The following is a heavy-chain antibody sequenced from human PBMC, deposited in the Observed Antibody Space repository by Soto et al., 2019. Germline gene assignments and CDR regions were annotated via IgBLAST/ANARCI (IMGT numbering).Heavy chain of an antibody. V-gene: IGHV3-66*01. CDR2: IYSGGST. J-gene: IGHJ4*02. Sequence: GGSLRLSCAASGFTVSNNYINWVRQAPGKGLEWVSIIYSGGSTYYADSVKGRFTISRDNAKNSLYLQLNSLRAEDTAVYYCARVSDYCGGDCYSDFWGQGSLVTVSS. D-gene: IGHD2-21*02. CDR3: ARVSDYCGGDCYSDF. CDR1: GFTVSNNY.